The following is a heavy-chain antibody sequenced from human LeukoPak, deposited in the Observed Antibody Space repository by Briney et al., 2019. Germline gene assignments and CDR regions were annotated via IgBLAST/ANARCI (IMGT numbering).Heavy chain of an antibody. D-gene: IGHD3-22*01. Sequence: SGTLSLTCAVSGGSISSSNWWSWVRQPPGKGLEWIGEIYHSGSTNYNPSLKSRVTISVDTSKNQFSLKLSSVTAADTAVYYCASPLYKYYDSSGYYYFDYWGQGTLVTVSS. V-gene: IGHV4-4*02. J-gene: IGHJ4*02. CDR3: ASPLYKYYDSSGYYYFDY. CDR2: IYHSGST. CDR1: GGSISSSNW.